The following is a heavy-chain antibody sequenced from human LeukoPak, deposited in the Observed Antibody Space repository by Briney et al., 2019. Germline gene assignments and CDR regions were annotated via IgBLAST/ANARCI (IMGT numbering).Heavy chain of an antibody. CDR2: IYSNNTT. J-gene: IGHJ4*02. CDR3: ARASWGYDFDS. Sequence: PGGSLRLSCAVSGFNFSHYYMSWVRQAPGKGLEWVSVIYSNNTTYYADAVKGRFTISRGNSNSTLYLQMNNLRVDDTAVYYCARASWGYDFDSWGLGTLVAVSS. CDR1: GFNFSHYY. D-gene: IGHD7-27*01. V-gene: IGHV3-53*01.